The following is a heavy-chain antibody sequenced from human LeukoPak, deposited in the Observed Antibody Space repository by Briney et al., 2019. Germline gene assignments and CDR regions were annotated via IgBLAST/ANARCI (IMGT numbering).Heavy chain of an antibody. D-gene: IGHD3-10*01. CDR1: GGSISSYY. V-gene: IGHV4-59*01. CDR2: IYYSVST. CDR3: ARAHYGSGSYYLRYDP. J-gene: IGHJ5*02. Sequence: SETLSLACTVSGGSISSYYGSWIRQPPGKGLGWVGSIYYSVSTNENPYLNSRVTISVDTSKNQFSLKMSSVTTADTAVYYCARAHYGSGSYYLRYDPWDQGTRVPVTS.